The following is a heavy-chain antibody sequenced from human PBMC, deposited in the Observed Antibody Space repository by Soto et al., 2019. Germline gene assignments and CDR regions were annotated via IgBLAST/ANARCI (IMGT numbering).Heavy chain of an antibody. CDR2: IYYSGST. CDR1: GGSISSYY. Sequence: SETLSLTCTVSGGSISSYYWSWIRQPPGKGLEWIGYIYYSGSTNYNPSLKSRVTISVDTSKNQFSLKLGSVTAADTAVYYCARGEAYYYDSSGYYPINYFDYWGQGTLVTVSS. J-gene: IGHJ4*02. D-gene: IGHD3-22*01. CDR3: ARGEAYYYDSSGYYPINYFDY. V-gene: IGHV4-59*01.